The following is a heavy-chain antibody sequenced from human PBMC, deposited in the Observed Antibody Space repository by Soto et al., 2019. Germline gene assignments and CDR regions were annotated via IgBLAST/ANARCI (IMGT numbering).Heavy chain of an antibody. J-gene: IGHJ6*02. Sequence: PGGSLRHSFADSGFTFSSCAMGWVRQAPGKGLEWVSDIIDSGASTYYADSVKGRFTISRDNSKNTLYLQMNSLSAEDMAVYYCAANRGYNYYYGMDVWGQGTTVTVSS. CDR2: IIDSGAST. CDR3: AANRGYNYYYGMDV. CDR1: GFTFSSCA. V-gene: IGHV3-23*01. D-gene: IGHD3-22*01.